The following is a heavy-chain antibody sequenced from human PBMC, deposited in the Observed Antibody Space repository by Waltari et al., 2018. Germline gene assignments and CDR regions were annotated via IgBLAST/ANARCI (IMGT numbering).Heavy chain of an antibody. Sequence: QVQLQQWGAGLLKASETLSLTCAVYGGSFSGYYWNWIRQAPGKGLEWIGEINHSGSTNYNPSLKSRVHIAVDTSKNQFSLRLTAVTAADTSVYYCARGRLSSQLQARGRRGNWFDPWGQGTLVTVSS. CDR1: GGSFSGYY. J-gene: IGHJ5*02. D-gene: IGHD3-16*02. CDR2: INHSGST. CDR3: ARGRLSSQLQARGRRGNWFDP. V-gene: IGHV4-34*01.